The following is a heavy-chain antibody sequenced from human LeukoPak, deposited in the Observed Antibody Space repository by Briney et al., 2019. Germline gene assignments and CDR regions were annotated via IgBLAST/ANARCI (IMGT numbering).Heavy chain of an antibody. CDR1: VYSFTNYW. D-gene: IGHD6-13*01. J-gene: IGHJ5*02. Sequence: GESLKISCQGFVYSFTNYWIGWVRQIPGKGMEWMGVIYPGDSRIPYNPSFQGQVTISVDKSISTAYLQWVSLKASDTAMYYCACRDLTSTWSLPWGQGTLVTVSS. CDR2: IYPGDSRI. V-gene: IGHV5-51*01. CDR3: ACRDLTSTWSLP.